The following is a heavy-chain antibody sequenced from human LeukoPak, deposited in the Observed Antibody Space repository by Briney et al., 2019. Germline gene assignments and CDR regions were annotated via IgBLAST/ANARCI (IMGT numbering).Heavy chain of an antibody. J-gene: IGHJ4*02. CDR1: GFTFSSYS. D-gene: IGHD3-10*01. V-gene: IGHV3-48*04. CDR3: AKPQYYYGSEADY. CDR2: ISSSSSTI. Sequence: GGSLRLSCAASGFTFSSYSMNWVRQAPGKGLEWVSYISSSSSTIYYADSVKGRFTISRDNAKNSLYLQMNSLRAEDTAVYYCAKPQYYYGSEADYWGQGTLVTVSS.